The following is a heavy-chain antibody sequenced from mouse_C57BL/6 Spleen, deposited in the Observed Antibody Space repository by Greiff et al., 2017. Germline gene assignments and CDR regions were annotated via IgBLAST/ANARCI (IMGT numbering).Heavy chain of an antibody. CDR2: IRSKSNNYAT. CDR3: VRHNIYDYDAFAY. J-gene: IGHJ3*01. CDR1: GFSFNTYA. Sequence: EVKLVESGGGLVQPKGSLKLSCAASGFSFNTYAMNWVRQAPGKGLEWVARIRSKSNNYATYYADSVKDRFTISRDDSESMLYLQMNNLKTEDTAMYYCVRHNIYDYDAFAYWGQGTLVTVSA. V-gene: IGHV10-1*01. D-gene: IGHD2-4*01.